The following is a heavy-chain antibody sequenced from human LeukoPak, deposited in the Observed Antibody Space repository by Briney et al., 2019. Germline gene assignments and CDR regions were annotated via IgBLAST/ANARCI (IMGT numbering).Heavy chain of an antibody. D-gene: IGHD3-22*01. CDR2: IYPGDSDT. Sequence: GESLKISCKGSGYSFTSYWIGWVRQMPGKGLEWMGIIYPGDSDTRYSPSFQGQVTFSADKSISTAYLQWSSLKASDTAMYYCARLEVLYYYDSSGYHHYYFDYWGQGTLVTVSS. J-gene: IGHJ4*02. CDR1: GYSFTSYW. CDR3: ARLEVLYYYDSSGYHHYYFDY. V-gene: IGHV5-51*01.